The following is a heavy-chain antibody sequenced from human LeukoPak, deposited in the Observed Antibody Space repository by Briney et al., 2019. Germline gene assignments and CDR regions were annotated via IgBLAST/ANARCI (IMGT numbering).Heavy chain of an antibody. CDR1: GFTVSSNY. D-gene: IGHD6-13*01. J-gene: IGHJ4*02. CDR3: AKGLAAAGTGFDS. Sequence: GGSLRLSCAASGFTVSSNYMSWVRQAPGKGLEWVSVIYSGGSTYYADSVKGRFTISRDNSKNTLYLQMNSLRAEDTAVYYCAKGLAAAGTGFDSWGQGTLVTVSS. V-gene: IGHV3-53*01. CDR2: IYSGGST.